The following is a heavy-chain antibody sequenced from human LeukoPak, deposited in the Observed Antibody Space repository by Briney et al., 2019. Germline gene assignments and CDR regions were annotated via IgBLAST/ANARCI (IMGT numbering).Heavy chain of an antibody. CDR1: GYSFTSYW. J-gene: IGHJ4*02. CDR2: IYPGDSDT. Sequence: GESLKISCKGSGYSFTSYWIGWVRQMPGKGLEWMGIIYPGDSDTRYSPSFQGQVTISADKSISTAYLQWSSLKASDTAMYYCARGGYCSGYRCVYYLDYWGQGTLVTVSS. D-gene: IGHD2-15*01. V-gene: IGHV5-51*01. CDR3: ARGGYCSGYRCVYYLDY.